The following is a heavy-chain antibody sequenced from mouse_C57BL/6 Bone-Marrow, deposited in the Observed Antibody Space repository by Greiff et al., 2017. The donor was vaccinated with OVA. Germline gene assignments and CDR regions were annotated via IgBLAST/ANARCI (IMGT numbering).Heavy chain of an antibody. CDR3: ARDGGGCDYDSGHWYFDV. CDR1: GYTFTEYT. D-gene: IGHD1-1*01. J-gene: IGHJ1*03. Sequence: QVQLKQSGAELVKPGASVKLSCKASGYTFTEYTIHWVKQRSGQGLEWIGWFYPGSGSIKYNEKFKDKATLTADKSSSTAYMELSRLTSEDSAVYFCARDGGGCDYDSGHWYFDVWGTGTTVTVSS. CDR2: FYPGSGSI. V-gene: IGHV1-62-2*01.